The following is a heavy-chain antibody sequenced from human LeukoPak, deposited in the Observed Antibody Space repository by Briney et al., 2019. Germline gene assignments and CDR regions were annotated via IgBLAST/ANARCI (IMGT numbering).Heavy chain of an antibody. D-gene: IGHD5-24*01. Sequence: GGSLRLSCAASGFTFSSYSMNWVRQAPGKGLEWVSSISSSSSYIYYADSVKGRFTISRDNPKNTLYLQMNSLRAEDTAVYYCAKGGHTIPYYFDYWGQGTLVTVSS. CDR2: ISSSSSYI. V-gene: IGHV3-21*04. J-gene: IGHJ4*02. CDR1: GFTFSSYS. CDR3: AKGGHTIPYYFDY.